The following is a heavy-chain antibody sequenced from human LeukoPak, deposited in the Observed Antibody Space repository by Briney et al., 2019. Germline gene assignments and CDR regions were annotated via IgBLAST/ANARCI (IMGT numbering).Heavy chain of an antibody. CDR1: GDSISSGNYY. J-gene: IGHJ2*01. Sequence: SETLSLTCSVSGDSISSGNYYWTWIRFQSGRGLEWIGYIYYSGSTFQNPSLKSRVSMSVDTSKNQFSLKLSSVTAADTAVYYCARGPTIATAGTRNWYFDLWGRGTLVTVSS. CDR3: ARGPTIATAGTRNWYFDL. CDR2: IYYSGST. D-gene: IGHD6-13*01. V-gene: IGHV4-31*03.